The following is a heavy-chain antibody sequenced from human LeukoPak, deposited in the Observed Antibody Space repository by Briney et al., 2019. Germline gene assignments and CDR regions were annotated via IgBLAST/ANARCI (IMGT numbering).Heavy chain of an antibody. CDR2: INWNSGDT. D-gene: IGHD3-16*01. CDR3: TKGQLWASGRAFDI. CDR1: GFTFDDYA. J-gene: IGHJ3*02. V-gene: IGHV3-9*01. Sequence: PGGSLRLSCAASGFTFDDYAMHWVRQAPGKGLEWVSLINWNSGDTAYADSVKGRFTISRDNAKNSLYLQMNNLRPEDTAVYYCTKGQLWASGRAFDIWGQGTMVTVSS.